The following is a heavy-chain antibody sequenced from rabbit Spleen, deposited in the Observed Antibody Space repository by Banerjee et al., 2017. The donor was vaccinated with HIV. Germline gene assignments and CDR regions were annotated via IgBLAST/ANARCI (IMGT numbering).Heavy chain of an antibody. CDR1: GFDFSSYG. V-gene: IGHV1S45*01. CDR3: ARDAGTSFSTYGMDL. CDR2: MSSGNGVR. D-gene: IGHD4-2*01. Sequence: QEQLMESGGGLVQPGGSLKLSCKASGFDFSSYGVSWVRQAPGKGLEWIACMSSGNGVRWYANWAKGRFTMSKTSSTTVTLQMTTLTAADTATYFCARDAGTSFSTYGMDLWGPGTLVTV. J-gene: IGHJ6*01.